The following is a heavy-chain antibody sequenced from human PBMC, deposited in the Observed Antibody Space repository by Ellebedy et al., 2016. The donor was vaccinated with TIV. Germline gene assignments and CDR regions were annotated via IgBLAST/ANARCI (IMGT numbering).Heavy chain of an antibody. V-gene: IGHV3-33*05. CDR2: MSSDGTKG. CDR1: GFTFSTFG. D-gene: IGHD2-2*01. CDR3: AKDEDIVVIPAGTFDY. J-gene: IGHJ4*02. Sequence: GESLKISCAASGFTFSTFGFHWVRQAPGKGLEWVALMSSDGTKGYYADSMKGRFTVSRDNSKNTLYLQMNSLRAEDTAVYYCAKDEDIVVIPAGTFDYWGQGTLVTVSS.